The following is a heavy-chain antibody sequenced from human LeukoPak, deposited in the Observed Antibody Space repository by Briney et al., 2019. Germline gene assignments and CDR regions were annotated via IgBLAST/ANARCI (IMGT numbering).Heavy chain of an antibody. CDR1: GGSISNSNYY. CDR2: INYSGIT. J-gene: IGHJ4*02. V-gene: IGHV4-39*01. CDR3: ARHWTRDFFDY. Sequence: SETLSLTCTVSGGSISNSNYYWGWIRQPPGKGLEWIGDINYSGITFYNPSLKSRVTISIDTSKSHFTLNLSPVTAADTALYYCARHWTRDFFDYWGQGTLVTVSS. D-gene: IGHD3/OR15-3a*01.